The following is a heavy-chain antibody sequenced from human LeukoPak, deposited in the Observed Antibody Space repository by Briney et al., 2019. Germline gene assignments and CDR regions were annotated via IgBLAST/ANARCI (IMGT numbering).Heavy chain of an antibody. CDR3: AKDRVLRFLEWLSNYYYYYGMDV. V-gene: IGHV3-30*18. CDR2: ISYDGSNI. Sequence: GGSLRLSCAASGFTFSSYGMHWVRQAPGKGLEWVAVISYDGSNIYYADSVKGRFTISRDNSKNTLYLQMNSLRAEDTAVYYCAKDRVLRFLEWLSNYYYYYGMDVWGQGTTVTVSS. CDR1: GFTFSSYG. J-gene: IGHJ6*02. D-gene: IGHD3-3*01.